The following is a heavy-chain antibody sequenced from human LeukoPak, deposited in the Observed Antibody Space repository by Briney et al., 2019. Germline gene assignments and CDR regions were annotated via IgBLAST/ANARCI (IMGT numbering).Heavy chain of an antibody. Sequence: PGGSLRLSCAASGFTFSSYYMHWVRQAPGKGLVWVSRINGVGSDRIYADSVKGRFTISRDNAKNTVYLQVNSLRDEDTALYYCTRDWHHYDFDSWGQGTLVTVSS. CDR1: GFTFSSYY. CDR2: INGVGSDR. D-gene: IGHD3-3*01. V-gene: IGHV3-74*01. CDR3: TRDWHHYDFDS. J-gene: IGHJ5*01.